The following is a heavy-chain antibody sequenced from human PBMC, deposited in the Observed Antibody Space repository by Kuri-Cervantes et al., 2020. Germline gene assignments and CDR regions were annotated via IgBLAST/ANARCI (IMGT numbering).Heavy chain of an antibody. J-gene: IGHJ2*01. D-gene: IGHD1-7*01. CDR2: ISWNSDYI. CDR1: RFTFDEYA. Sequence: GGSLRLSCAASRFTFDEYAMHRVRQAPGKGLEWVSGISWNSDYIGYADSVKGRFTISRHNAKNSLYLQMNSLRAEDTAVYYCAKETRGGLELRWYFDLWGRGTLVTVSS. V-gene: IGHV3-9*01. CDR3: AKETRGGLELRWYFDL.